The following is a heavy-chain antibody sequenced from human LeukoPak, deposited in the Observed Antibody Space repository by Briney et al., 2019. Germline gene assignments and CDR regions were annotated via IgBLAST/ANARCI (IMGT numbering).Heavy chain of an antibody. CDR3: ARRDVGATIDY. CDR1: GDSISSSRFY. CDR2: TLYTGRT. D-gene: IGHD1-26*01. V-gene: IGHV4-39*01. Sequence: PSETLSLTCTVSGDSISSSRFYWAWIRQPPGKGLEWIGSTLYTGRTFYNPSLKRRVTISVDTPKNQFSLRLGSVTASDTAVYYCARRDVGATIDYWGQGTLVTVSS. J-gene: IGHJ4*02.